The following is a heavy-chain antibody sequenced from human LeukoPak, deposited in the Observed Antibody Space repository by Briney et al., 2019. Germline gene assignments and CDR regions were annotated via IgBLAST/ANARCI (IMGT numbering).Heavy chain of an antibody. D-gene: IGHD3-22*01. CDR3: ASYSYYYDSSGYFPHLDY. CDR1: GFTFSNAW. J-gene: IGHJ4*02. V-gene: IGHV3-7*01. CDR2: IKQDGSEK. Sequence: GGSLRLSCAASGFTFSNAWMSWVRQAPGKGLEWVANIKQDGSEKYYVDSVKGRFTISRDNAKNSLYLQMNSLRTEDTAVYYCASYSYYYDSSGYFPHLDYWGQGTLVTVSS.